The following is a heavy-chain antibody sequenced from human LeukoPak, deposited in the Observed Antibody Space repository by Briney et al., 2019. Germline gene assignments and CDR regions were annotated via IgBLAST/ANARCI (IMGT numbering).Heavy chain of an antibody. J-gene: IGHJ4*02. V-gene: IGHV4-31*03. CDR2: IYYSGST. CDR3: ARGTTVTTFDY. D-gene: IGHD4-17*01. Sequence: PSQTLSLTCTVSGGSISSCGYYWSWIRQHPGKGLEWIGYIYYSGSTYYNPSLKSRVTISVDTSKNQFSLKLSSVTAADTAVYYCARGTTVTTFDYWGQGTLVTVSS. CDR1: GGSISSCGYY.